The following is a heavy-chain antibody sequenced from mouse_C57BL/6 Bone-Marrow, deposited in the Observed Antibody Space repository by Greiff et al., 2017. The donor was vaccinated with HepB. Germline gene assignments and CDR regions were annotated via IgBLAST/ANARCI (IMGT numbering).Heavy chain of an antibody. CDR2: IWSGGST. Sequence: VQVVESGPGLVQPSQSLSITCTVSGFSLTSYGVHWVRQSPGKGLEWLGVIWSGGSTDYNAAFISRLSISKDNSKSQVFFKMNSLQADDTAIYYCARDYYGSSYPYYAMDYWGQGTSVTVSS. J-gene: IGHJ4*01. CDR1: GFSLTSYG. CDR3: ARDYYGSSYPYYAMDY. D-gene: IGHD1-1*01. V-gene: IGHV2-2*01.